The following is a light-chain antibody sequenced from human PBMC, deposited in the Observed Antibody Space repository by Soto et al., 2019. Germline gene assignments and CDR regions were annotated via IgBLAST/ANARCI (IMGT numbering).Light chain of an antibody. CDR3: SSFAGNYNRGV. CDR1: SSDVGGYNY. J-gene: IGLJ1*01. CDR2: EVS. Sequence: QSALTQPPSASGSPGQSVTIACTGTSSDVGGYNYISWYQQHPGKAPKLMIYEVSQRPSGVPDRFSGSKSGNTASLTVSGLQAEDEADYYCSSFAGNYNRGVFGSGTKVTVL. V-gene: IGLV2-8*01.